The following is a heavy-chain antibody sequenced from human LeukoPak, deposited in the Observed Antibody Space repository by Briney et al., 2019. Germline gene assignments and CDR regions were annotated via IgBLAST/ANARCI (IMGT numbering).Heavy chain of an antibody. V-gene: IGHV3-53*01. CDR1: GLTVSSNY. J-gene: IGHJ4*02. Sequence: PGGSLRLSCAASGLTVSSNYMSWVRPAPGKGLEWVSLIYSSGSTYYADSVKGRFTISRDNSKNTLFLQMNSLTAEDTAMYYCTRTFLSGDGYKVGYFDYWGQGTLVTVSS. CDR2: IYSSGST. D-gene: IGHD5-24*01. CDR3: TRTFLSGDGYKVGYFDY.